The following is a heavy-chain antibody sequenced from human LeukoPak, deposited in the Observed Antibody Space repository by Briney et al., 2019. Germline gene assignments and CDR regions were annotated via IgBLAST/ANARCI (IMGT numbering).Heavy chain of an antibody. D-gene: IGHD1-26*01. V-gene: IGHV3-30*02. CDR2: IRYDGSNK. CDR3: AKDRGSYDAFDI. Sequence: GGSLRLSCVASGVTFSSYGMHWVRQAPGKGLEWVAFIRYDGSNKYYADSVKGRFTISRDNSKNTLYLQMNSLRAEDTAVYYCAKDRGSYDAFDIWGQGTMVTVSS. J-gene: IGHJ3*02. CDR1: GVTFSSYG.